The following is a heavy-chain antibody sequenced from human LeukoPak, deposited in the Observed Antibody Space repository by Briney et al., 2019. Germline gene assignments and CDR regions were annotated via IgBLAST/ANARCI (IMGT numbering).Heavy chain of an antibody. Sequence: GESLKISCKGSGYSFTNYWIGWLRQMPGKGLEWMGMLYPGDSGSRFSPSFQGRVTMSVDRSINTAYLQWSSLRASDTAMYYCATSREVAGSHAFDIWGQGTVVTVSS. CDR3: ATSREVAGSHAFDI. CDR2: LYPGDSGS. D-gene: IGHD6-19*01. V-gene: IGHV5-51*01. J-gene: IGHJ3*02. CDR1: GYSFTNYW.